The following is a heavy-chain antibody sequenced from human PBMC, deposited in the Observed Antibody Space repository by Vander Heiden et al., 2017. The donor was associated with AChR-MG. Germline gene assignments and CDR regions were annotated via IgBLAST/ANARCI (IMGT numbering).Heavy chain of an antibody. Sequence: EVQLVESGGGLVQPGRSLRLSSAAPGYTFAVYAMRWVRQAPGKGLEWVSGISWNSGSIGYADSVKGRFTISRDNAKNSLYLQMNSLRAEDTALYYCAKDTQRWLQFEASLQPGYFDYWGQGTLVTVSS. V-gene: IGHV3-9*01. CDR2: ISWNSGSI. J-gene: IGHJ4*02. D-gene: IGHD5-12*01. CDR1: GYTFAVYA. CDR3: AKDTQRWLQFEASLQPGYFDY.